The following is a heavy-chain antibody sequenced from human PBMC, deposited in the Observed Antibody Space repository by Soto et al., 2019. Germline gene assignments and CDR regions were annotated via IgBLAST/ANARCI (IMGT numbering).Heavy chain of an antibody. V-gene: IGHV3-30-3*01. CDR1: GFTFSSYA. D-gene: IGHD3-10*01. CDR3: ARDGGGSGIAYYFDY. Sequence: GGSLRLSCAASGFTFSSYAMHWVRQAPGKGLEWVAVISYDGSNKYYADSVKGRFTISRDNSKNTLYLQMNSLRAEDTAVYYCARDGGGSGIAYYFDYWGQGTLVTVSS. CDR2: ISYDGSNK. J-gene: IGHJ4*02.